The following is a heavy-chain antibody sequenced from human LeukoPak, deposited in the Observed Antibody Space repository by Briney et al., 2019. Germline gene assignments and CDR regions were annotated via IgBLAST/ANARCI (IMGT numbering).Heavy chain of an antibody. Sequence: GESLRLSCVASGFTFSNYAMSWVRQAPGKRPEWVSAVTGRGGSTYYADSVKGRFTISRDNSRNTLFLQMNSLRAEDTAIYYCAKWGDFDILTGYYVSDFWGQGTLVTVSS. CDR1: GFTFSNYA. CDR2: VTGRGGST. V-gene: IGHV3-23*01. J-gene: IGHJ4*02. D-gene: IGHD3-9*01. CDR3: AKWGDFDILTGYYVSDF.